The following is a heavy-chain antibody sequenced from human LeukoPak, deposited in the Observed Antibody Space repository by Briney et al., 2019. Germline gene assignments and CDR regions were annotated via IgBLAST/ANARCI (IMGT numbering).Heavy chain of an antibody. D-gene: IGHD4-17*01. Sequence: GASVKVSCKASGYTFTGYYMHWVRQAPGQGLEWMGWINPNSGGTNYAQKFQGRVTMTRDTSISTAYMELSRLRSDDTAVYYCARVDYGDPAGWFDPWGQGTLVTVSS. CDR1: GYTFTGYY. J-gene: IGHJ5*02. CDR3: ARVDYGDPAGWFDP. CDR2: INPNSGGT. V-gene: IGHV1-2*02.